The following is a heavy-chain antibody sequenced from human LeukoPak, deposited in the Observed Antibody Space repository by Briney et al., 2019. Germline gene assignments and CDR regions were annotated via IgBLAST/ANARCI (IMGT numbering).Heavy chain of an antibody. CDR1: GFTFDDYA. J-gene: IGHJ4*02. CDR3: AKDMKHGGYRGFGFDY. D-gene: IGHD5-24*01. V-gene: IGHV3-9*03. Sequence: GRSXXXSCAASGFTFDDYAXHWVRHAPGKXXEXVSGISWNSGSIGYADSVKGRFTISRDNAKNSLYLQMNSLRAEDMALYYCAKDMKHGGYRGFGFDYWGQGTLVTVSS. CDR2: ISWNSGSI.